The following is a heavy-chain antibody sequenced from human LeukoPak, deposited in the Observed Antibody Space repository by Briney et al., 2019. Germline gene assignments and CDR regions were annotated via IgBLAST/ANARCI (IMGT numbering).Heavy chain of an antibody. CDR2: IYSGGST. Sequence: GGSLRLSCAASGFTVSSNHMSWVRQAPGKGLEWVSVIYSGGSTYYADSVKGRFTISRDNAKNTLYLQMNSLRAEDTAVYYCARDMDYYGHWPFDYWGQGTLVTVSS. J-gene: IGHJ4*02. CDR3: ARDMDYYGHWPFDY. V-gene: IGHV3-53*01. D-gene: IGHD3-10*01. CDR1: GFTVSSNH.